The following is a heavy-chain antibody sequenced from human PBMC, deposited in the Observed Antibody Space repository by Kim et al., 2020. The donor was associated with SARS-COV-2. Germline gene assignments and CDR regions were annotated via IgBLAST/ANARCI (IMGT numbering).Heavy chain of an antibody. CDR2: INPSGGST. J-gene: IGHJ6*02. Sequence: ASVKVSCKASGYTFTSYYMHWVRQAPGQGLEWMGIINPSGGSTSYAQKFQGRVTMTRDTSTSTVYMELSSLRSEDTAVYYCARGPPRFVVVPAANYYYYGMEVWGQGTTVTVSS. CDR1: GYTFTSYY. CDR3: ARGPPRFVVVPAANYYYYGMEV. V-gene: IGHV1-46*01. D-gene: IGHD2-2*01.